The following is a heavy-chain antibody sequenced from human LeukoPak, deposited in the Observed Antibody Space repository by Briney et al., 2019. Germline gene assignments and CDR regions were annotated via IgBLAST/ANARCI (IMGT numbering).Heavy chain of an antibody. CDR1: GYTFTTYA. CDR3: VREITRATTYFDS. D-gene: IGHD1-26*01. J-gene: IGHJ4*02. V-gene: IGHV1-3*01. CDR2: INAGNGNT. Sequence: ASVKVSCKASGYTFTTYAMHWVRQAPGQRLEWMGWINAGNGNTKYSQKFQARVTITRDTSIGTAYMELSSLRSDDTAMYYCVREITRATTYFDSWGQGTLVTVSS.